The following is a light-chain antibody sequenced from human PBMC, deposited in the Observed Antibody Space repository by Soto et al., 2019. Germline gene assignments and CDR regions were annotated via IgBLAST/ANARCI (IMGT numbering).Light chain of an antibody. J-gene: IGKJ4*01. CDR2: GAS. Sequence: EIVMTQSPATLSVSLGERVTLSCRASQSVNNNLAWYQQKPGQAPRLLIYGASTRAAGIPASFSGSGSGTEFTLTISSLQSEDFGVYYCQHYNRWPLTFGGGTKVEIK. CDR1: QSVNNN. CDR3: QHYNRWPLT. V-gene: IGKV3-15*01.